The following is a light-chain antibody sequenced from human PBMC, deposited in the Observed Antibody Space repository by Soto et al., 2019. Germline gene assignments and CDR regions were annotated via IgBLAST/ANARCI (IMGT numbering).Light chain of an antibody. V-gene: IGKV1-6*01. Sequence: AIQLTQSPSSLSASVGDRVTITCRASQGIRNELGWYQHQPGKAPKLLIYAASSLQSGVPSRFSGSGSGTDFTLTISSLQPEDFATYYCLQDYNYPRTFGQGTKVESK. CDR3: LQDYNYPRT. CDR2: AAS. CDR1: QGIRNE. J-gene: IGKJ1*01.